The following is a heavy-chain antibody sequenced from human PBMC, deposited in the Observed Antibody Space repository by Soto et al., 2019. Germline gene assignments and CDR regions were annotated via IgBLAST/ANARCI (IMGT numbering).Heavy chain of an antibody. V-gene: IGHV3-30*18. CDR3: AKDLVVVVPANITYSYGMDV. CDR1: GFTIRNYA. Sequence: QVQLVESGGGLVQPGRSLRLSCAASGFTIRNYAIQWVRQAPGKGLEWVAVISYDGSNKYHADPVKGRFTISRDNSKNTLYLQMNSLRVEDTAVYYCAKDLVVVVPANITYSYGMDVWGQGTTVTVSS. CDR2: ISYDGSNK. J-gene: IGHJ6*02. D-gene: IGHD2-2*01.